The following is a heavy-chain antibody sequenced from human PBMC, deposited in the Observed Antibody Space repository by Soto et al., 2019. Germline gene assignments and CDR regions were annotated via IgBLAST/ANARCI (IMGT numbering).Heavy chain of an antibody. V-gene: IGHV3-30*18. D-gene: IGHD3-10*01. J-gene: IGHJ6*02. CDR3: AKDGSELGMDV. CDR2: ISYDGSNK. Sequence: QVQLVESGGGVVQPGRSLRLSCAASGFTFSSYGMHWFRQAPGKGLEWVAVISYDGSNKYYADSVKGRFTISRDNSKNTLYLQMNSLRAEDTAVYYCAKDGSELGMDVWGQGTTVTVSS. CDR1: GFTFSSYG.